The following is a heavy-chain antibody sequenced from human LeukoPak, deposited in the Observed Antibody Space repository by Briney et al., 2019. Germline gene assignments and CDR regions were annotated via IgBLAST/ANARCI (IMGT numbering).Heavy chain of an antibody. Sequence: PGGSLRLSCAASGFTFSSYGMHWVRQAPGKGLEWVAFIRYDGSNKYYADSVKGRFTISRDNSKNTLYLQMNSLRAEDTAVCYCAKDMPATYDAFDIWGQGTMVTVSS. CDR3: AKDMPATYDAFDI. J-gene: IGHJ3*02. CDR1: GFTFSSYG. D-gene: IGHD2-2*01. CDR2: IRYDGSNK. V-gene: IGHV3-30*02.